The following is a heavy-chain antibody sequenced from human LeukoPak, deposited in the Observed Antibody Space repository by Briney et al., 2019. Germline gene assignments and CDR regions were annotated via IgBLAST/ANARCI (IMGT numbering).Heavy chain of an antibody. Sequence: PGGSLTLSCTGPGFTFRSYGMHWVRQAPRKGLEWVAYTRDDASKTWYGGSVKGRFTISRDNSKNTLYLHMNSVRGEDTAMYYCANGDCRGGRCSSGAHWGQGTLVTVSS. CDR1: GFTFRSYG. V-gene: IGHV3-30*02. D-gene: IGHD2-15*01. J-gene: IGHJ4*02. CDR2: TRDDASKT. CDR3: ANGDCRGGRCSSGAH.